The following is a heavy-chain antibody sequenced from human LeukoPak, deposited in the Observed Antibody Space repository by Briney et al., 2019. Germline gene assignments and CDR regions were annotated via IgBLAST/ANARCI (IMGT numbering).Heavy chain of an antibody. Sequence: ASVKVSCKASGYTFTSYGISWVRQALGQGLEWMGWISAYNGNTNYAQKLQGRVTMTTDTSTSTAYMELRSLRSDDTAVYYCARSSPLYYDSSGYYPGHYWGQGTLVTVSS. D-gene: IGHD3-22*01. CDR3: ARSSPLYYDSSGYYPGHY. CDR2: ISAYNGNT. V-gene: IGHV1-18*01. CDR1: GYTFTSYG. J-gene: IGHJ4*02.